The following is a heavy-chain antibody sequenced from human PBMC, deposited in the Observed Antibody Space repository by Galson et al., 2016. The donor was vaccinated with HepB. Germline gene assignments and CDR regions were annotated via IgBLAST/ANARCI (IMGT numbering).Heavy chain of an antibody. CDR2: INSDGSSI. D-gene: IGHD1-1*01. CDR1: GFSFSSHW. V-gene: IGHV3-74*01. J-gene: IGHJ4*02. CDR3: AKDLFFWNY. Sequence: SLRLSCAASGFSFSSHWMHWVRQAPGKGLVWVSHINSDGSSINYADSVKGRFTISRDTSENTLYLQMNSLRAEDTAIYYCAKDLFFWNYWGQGTVVTVSS.